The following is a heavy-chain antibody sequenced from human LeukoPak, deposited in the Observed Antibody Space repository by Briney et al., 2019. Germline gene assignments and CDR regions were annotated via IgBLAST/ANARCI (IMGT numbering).Heavy chain of an antibody. D-gene: IGHD3-9*01. Sequence: GGSLRLSCAASGLTFSSYAMSWVRQVPGKGLEWVSAISGSGGSTYYADSVKGRFTISRDYSKNTLYLQMNSLRAEDTAVYYCAKGPSTPILTGYPNDAFDIWGQGTMVTVSS. J-gene: IGHJ3*02. V-gene: IGHV3-23*01. CDR1: GLTFSSYA. CDR3: AKGPSTPILTGYPNDAFDI. CDR2: ISGSGGST.